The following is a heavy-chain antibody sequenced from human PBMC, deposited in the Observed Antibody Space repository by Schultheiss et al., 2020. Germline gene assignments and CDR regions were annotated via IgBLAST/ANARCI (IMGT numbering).Heavy chain of an antibody. V-gene: IGHV3-23*01. Sequence: GESLKISCAASGFTFSSYAMSWVRQAPGKGLEWVSAISGSGGSTYYADSVKGRFTISRDNSKNTLYLQMNSLRAEDTAVYYCAKVAASAGVDYWGQGTLVTVSS. CDR3: AKVAASAGVDY. J-gene: IGHJ4*02. D-gene: IGHD6-13*01. CDR1: GFTFSSYA. CDR2: ISGSGGST.